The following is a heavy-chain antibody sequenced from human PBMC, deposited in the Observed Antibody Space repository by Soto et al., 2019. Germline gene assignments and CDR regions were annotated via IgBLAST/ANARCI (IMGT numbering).Heavy chain of an antibody. J-gene: IGHJ4*02. CDR3: ARWLTYGNFDYFDY. CDR1: GFAFNTYW. Sequence: GGSLRLSCAASGFAFNTYWMHWFRQAPGKGLMWVSRIDSVGGATAYAESVKGRFTISRDNARNTLYLQMNGLRAEDTALYYCARWLTYGNFDYFDYWGQGTQVTVS. CDR2: IDSVGGAT. V-gene: IGHV3-74*01. D-gene: IGHD3-10*01.